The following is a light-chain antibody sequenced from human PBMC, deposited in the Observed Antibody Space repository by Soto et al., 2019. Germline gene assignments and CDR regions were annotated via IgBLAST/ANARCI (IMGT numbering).Light chain of an antibody. CDR3: QQSFTAPWT. Sequence: DIQMTQSPSSLSASVGDRVTITCRASQSISTFLNWYQQKPGKAPNLLIYTASTLHGGVPSRFSGSGSGTDFTLTISSLQHEDFATYYCQQSFTAPWTFGQGTKVDIK. CDR2: TAS. J-gene: IGKJ1*01. V-gene: IGKV1-39*01. CDR1: QSISTF.